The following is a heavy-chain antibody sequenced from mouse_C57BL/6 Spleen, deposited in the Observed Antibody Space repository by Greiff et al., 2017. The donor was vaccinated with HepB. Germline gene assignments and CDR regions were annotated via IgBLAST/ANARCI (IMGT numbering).Heavy chain of an antibody. V-gene: IGHV1-81*01. CDR1: GYTFTSYG. J-gene: IGHJ4*01. CDR3: ATYGNYVGMDY. D-gene: IGHD2-1*01. CDR2: IYPRSGNT. Sequence: VKLMESGAELARPGASVKLSCKASGYTFTSYGISWVKQRTGQGLEWIGEIYPRSGNTYYNEKFKGKATLTADKSSSTAYMELRSLTSEDSAVSFCATYGNYVGMDYWGQGTSVTVSS.